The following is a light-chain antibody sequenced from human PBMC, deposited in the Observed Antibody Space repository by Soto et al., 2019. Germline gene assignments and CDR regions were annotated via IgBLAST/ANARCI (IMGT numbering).Light chain of an antibody. V-gene: IGKV1-39*01. CDR1: QSISSY. Sequence: DIQMTQSPSSLSASVGDRVTITCRASQSISSYLNWYQQKPGKAPKLLIYAASSLQSGVPSRFSGSGSGTXXXXXXXXLQPEDFATYYCQQSYSTPYTFGQGTKVDIK. CDR2: AAS. J-gene: IGKJ2*01. CDR3: QQSYSTPYT.